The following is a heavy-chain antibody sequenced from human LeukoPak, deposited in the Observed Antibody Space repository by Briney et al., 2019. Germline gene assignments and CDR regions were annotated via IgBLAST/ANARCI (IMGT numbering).Heavy chain of an antibody. CDR2: IRYDIDNQ. Sequence: QPGGSLRLSCAASGFTFRSYGMHWVRQAPGKGLEYVAFIRYDIDNQYYTDSVKGRSTISRDNSKNTLYLQMNSLRAEDTAVYYCAKESEYSSSWYRYFQHWGQGTLVTVSS. J-gene: IGHJ1*01. D-gene: IGHD6-13*01. CDR1: GFTFRSYG. CDR3: AKESEYSSSWYRYFQH. V-gene: IGHV3-30*02.